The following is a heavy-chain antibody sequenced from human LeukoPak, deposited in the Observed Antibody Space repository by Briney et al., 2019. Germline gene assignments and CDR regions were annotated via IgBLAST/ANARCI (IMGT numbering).Heavy chain of an antibody. CDR2: IDTAGDT. CDR3: ARYCSGVSCYPGYGMDV. D-gene: IGHD2-15*01. Sequence: GGSLRLSCAGSGFTFRSYDMYWVRQPTGKGLEWVSAIDTAGDTKYLGSVKGRFTISRENAKNSLYLQMNSLRAGDAAVYYCARYCSGVSCYPGYGMDVWGQGTTVTVSS. V-gene: IGHV3-13*01. J-gene: IGHJ6*02. CDR1: GFTFRSYD.